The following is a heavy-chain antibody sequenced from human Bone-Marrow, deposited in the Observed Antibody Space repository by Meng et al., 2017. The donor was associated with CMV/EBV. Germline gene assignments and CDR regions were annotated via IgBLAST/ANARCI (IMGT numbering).Heavy chain of an antibody. CDR1: GFTFSSYA. D-gene: IGHD6-13*01. CDR2: ISYDGSNK. J-gene: IGHJ6*02. V-gene: IGHV3-30-3*01. CDR3: ARERGGGIAGAGNRDDYYYYGMDV. Sequence: GESLKISCAASGFTFSSYAMHWVRQAPGKGLEWVAVISYDGSNKYYADSVKGRFTISRDNSKNTLYLQMNSLRAEDTAVYYCARERGGGIAGAGNRDDYYYYGMDVGGQGTTVTVSS.